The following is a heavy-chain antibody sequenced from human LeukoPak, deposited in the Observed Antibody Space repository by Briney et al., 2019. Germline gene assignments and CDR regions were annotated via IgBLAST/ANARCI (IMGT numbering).Heavy chain of an antibody. CDR1: GYPVSSDYY. CDR2: IYHSGST. D-gene: IGHD3-3*02. Sequence: SETLSLTCAVSGYPVSSDYYWGWIRQPPGQWLEWIGTIYHSGSTYYNPSLKSRVTISVDTSKSQFSLKLSSVTAADTAIYYCARHIWVTGVTYYFDYWGQGTLVTVSS. V-gene: IGHV4-38-2*01. J-gene: IGHJ4*02. CDR3: ARHIWVTGVTYYFDY.